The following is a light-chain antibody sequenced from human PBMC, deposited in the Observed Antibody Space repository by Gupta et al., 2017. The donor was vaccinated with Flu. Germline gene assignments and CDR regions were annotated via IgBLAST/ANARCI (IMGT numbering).Light chain of an antibody. Sequence: QSALTQPASVSGSPGPSITISCTGTSSDVGGYKYVCWYQQHPGKAPKLIVFEVTNRPSGVSNRFSGSTSGNTASLTILGHRTEDDADYYCSSYTSSGTWVSGGGTKLTVL. J-gene: IGLJ3*02. V-gene: IGLV2-14*01. CDR2: EVT. CDR1: SSDVGGYKY. CDR3: SSYTSSGTWV.